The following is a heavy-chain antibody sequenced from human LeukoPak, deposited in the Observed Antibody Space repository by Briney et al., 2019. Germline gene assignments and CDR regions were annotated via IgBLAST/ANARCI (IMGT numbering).Heavy chain of an antibody. CDR3: AKGLPYDILTDLS. Sequence: PGGSLRLSCAASGFTFSSYAMHWVRQAPGKGLEWVAVISYDGSNKYYADSVKGRFTISRDNSKNTLYLQMNSLRAEDTAVYYCAKGLPYDILTDLSWGQGTLVTVSS. CDR1: GFTFSSYA. CDR2: ISYDGSNK. D-gene: IGHD3-9*01. V-gene: IGHV3-30-3*01. J-gene: IGHJ4*02.